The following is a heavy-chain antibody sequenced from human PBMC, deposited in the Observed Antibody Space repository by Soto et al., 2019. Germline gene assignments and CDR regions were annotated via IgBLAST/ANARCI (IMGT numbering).Heavy chain of an antibody. Sequence: QVQLEQSGAEVKKPGASVRVSCKASGYSFNDYGMSWVRQAPGQGLEWMGWIGPYEGVTNHAQTFQGSVTMTVDTSTTTADMELRSLRSDDSAIYYCARCYCSVGSCYTCWHFDLWGPGTLVTVTA. CDR2: IGPYEGVT. V-gene: IGHV1-18*01. CDR1: GYSFNDYG. CDR3: ARCYCSVGSCYTCWHFDL. J-gene: IGHJ2*01. D-gene: IGHD2-15*01.